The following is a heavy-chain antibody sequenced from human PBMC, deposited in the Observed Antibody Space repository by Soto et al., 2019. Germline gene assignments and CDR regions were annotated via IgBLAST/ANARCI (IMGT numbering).Heavy chain of an antibody. CDR3: ATGPHSASGYYYMDV. Sequence: EVQLVESGGGLVQPGGSLRLSCAASGFTLSTYGMHWHDMHWVRQATGKGLEWVASLSYAGDTYYPGSVKGRFTVSRESAKNSLYLQMNSLTAGDTAVYYCATGPHSASGYYYMDVWGKGTTATVSS. V-gene: IGHV3-13*01. J-gene: IGHJ6*03. CDR2: LSYAGDT. D-gene: IGHD3-10*01. CDR1: GFTLSTYGMHWHD.